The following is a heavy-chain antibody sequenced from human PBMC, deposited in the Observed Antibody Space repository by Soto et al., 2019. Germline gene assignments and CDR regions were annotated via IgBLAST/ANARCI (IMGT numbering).Heavy chain of an antibody. CDR2: IYHSGST. CDR1: GGSISSGGYS. CDR3: ARGVTTVTTFDY. J-gene: IGHJ4*02. Sequence: TSETLSLTCAVSGGSISSGGYSCNWIRQPPGKGLEWIGYIYHSGSTYYNPSLKSRVTISVDRSKNQFSLKLSSATAADTAVYYCARGVTTVTTFDYWGQGTLVTSPQ. V-gene: IGHV4-30-2*01. D-gene: IGHD4-17*01.